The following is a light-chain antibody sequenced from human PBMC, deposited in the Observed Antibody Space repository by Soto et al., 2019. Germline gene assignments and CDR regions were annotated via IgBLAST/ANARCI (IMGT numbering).Light chain of an antibody. CDR3: SSYAGSSWV. Sequence: QPVLTQPPSASGSPGQSVTISCTGTSSDVGAYNYVSWYQQHPGKAPKLMIYDVSKRPSGVPDRFSGSKSGNTASLTVSGLQGEDEADYYCSSYAGSSWVFGGGTKLTVL. V-gene: IGLV2-8*01. CDR1: SSDVGAYNY. CDR2: DVS. J-gene: IGLJ3*02.